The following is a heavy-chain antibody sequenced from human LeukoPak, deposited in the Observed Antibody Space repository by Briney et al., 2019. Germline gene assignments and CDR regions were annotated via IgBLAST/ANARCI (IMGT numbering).Heavy chain of an antibody. V-gene: IGHV4-34*01. Sequence: SETLSLTCAVYGGSFSGYYWSWIRQPPRKGLEWIGEINHSGSTNYNPSLKSRVTISVDTSKNQFSLKLSSVTAADAAVYYCARGGYYGSGSYNYWGQGTLVTVSS. D-gene: IGHD3-10*01. J-gene: IGHJ4*02. CDR2: INHSGST. CDR1: GGSFSGYY. CDR3: ARGGYYGSGSYNY.